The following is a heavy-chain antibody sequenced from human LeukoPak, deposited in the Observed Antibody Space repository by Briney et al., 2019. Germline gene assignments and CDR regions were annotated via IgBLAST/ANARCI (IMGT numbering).Heavy chain of an antibody. CDR2: ISYDGSNK. CDR3: ARSARDSEYTNMDY. CDR1: GFTFSSYA. Sequence: GRSLRLSCAASGFTFSSYAMHWVRQAPGKGLEWVAVISYDGSNKYYADSVKGRFTISRDNSKNTLYLQMNSLRAEDTAVYYCARSARDSEYTNMDYWGQGTLVTVSS. V-gene: IGHV3-30-3*01. J-gene: IGHJ4*02. D-gene: IGHD5-18*01.